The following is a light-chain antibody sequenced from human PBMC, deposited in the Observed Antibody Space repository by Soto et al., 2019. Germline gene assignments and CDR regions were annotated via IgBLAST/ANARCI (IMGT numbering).Light chain of an antibody. J-gene: IGKJ4*01. V-gene: IGKV1-9*01. CDR3: QQRKSYPLS. CDR1: QDISSY. CDR2: AAS. Sequence: DIQLTQSPSFLSASVGDRVTITCRTSQDISSYLAWYQQKPGKAPQLLISAASTLQSGVPSRFSGSGSGTEFTLTISSLQPEDFATYYCQQRKSYPLSFGGGTKVEI.